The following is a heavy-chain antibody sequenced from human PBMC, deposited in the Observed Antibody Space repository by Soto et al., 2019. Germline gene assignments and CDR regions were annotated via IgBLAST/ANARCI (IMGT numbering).Heavy chain of an antibody. CDR1: GYTFTNYG. Sequence: QVRLVQSGAEVKKPGASVKVSCKASGYTFTNYGISWVRQAPGQGLEWMGWISAYNGNTNYAQKFQGRVTMTTDTSTTTAYMELRSLRSDDTAVYYCARGSIVVVPPAIDDYWGQGTLVTVSS. D-gene: IGHD2-2*01. CDR3: ARGSIVVVPPAIDDY. J-gene: IGHJ4*02. V-gene: IGHV1-18*01. CDR2: ISAYNGNT.